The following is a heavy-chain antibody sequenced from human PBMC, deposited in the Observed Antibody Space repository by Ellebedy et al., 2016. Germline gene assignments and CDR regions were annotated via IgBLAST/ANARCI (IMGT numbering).Heavy chain of an antibody. V-gene: IGHV1-18*01. D-gene: IGHD3-10*01. CDR1: GYTFTSYG. CDR2: ISAYNGNT. Sequence: ASVKVSCXASGYTFTSYGISWVRQAPGQGLEWMGWISAYNGNTNYAQKLQGRVTMTTDTSTSTAYMELRSLRSDDTAVYYCARGPITMVRAPHTYYFDYWGQGTLVTVSS. J-gene: IGHJ4*02. CDR3: ARGPITMVRAPHTYYFDY.